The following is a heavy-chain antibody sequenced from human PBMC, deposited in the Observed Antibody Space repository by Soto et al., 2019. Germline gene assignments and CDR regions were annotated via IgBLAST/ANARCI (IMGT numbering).Heavy chain of an antibody. J-gene: IGHJ3*02. D-gene: IGHD2-8*01. V-gene: IGHV3-7*03. Sequence: LRLSCAASRFTFISYWMSWVRQSPGKSLEWVANIKQDGRENYYVGSVKGRFTISRDNGRNSLYLQMNSLRAEDTAVYYCARVSLPRYSYYNNGVCPSDAFDIWGAGTLVPV. CDR2: IKQDGREN. CDR3: ARVSLPRYSYYNNGVCPSDAFDI. CDR1: RFTFISYW.